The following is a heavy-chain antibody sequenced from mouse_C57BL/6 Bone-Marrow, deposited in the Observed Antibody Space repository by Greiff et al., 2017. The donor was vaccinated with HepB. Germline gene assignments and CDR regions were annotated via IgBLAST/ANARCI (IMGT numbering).Heavy chain of an antibody. J-gene: IGHJ2*01. D-gene: IGHD2-1*01. V-gene: IGHV5-4*01. Sequence: EVQVVESGGGLVKPGGSLKLSCAASGFTFSSYAMSWVRQTPEKRLEWVATISDGGSYTYYPDNVKGRFTISRDNAKNNLYLQMSHLKSEDTAMYYCARVYRGYFDYWGQGTTLTVSS. CDR3: ARVYRGYFDY. CDR2: ISDGGSYT. CDR1: GFTFSSYA.